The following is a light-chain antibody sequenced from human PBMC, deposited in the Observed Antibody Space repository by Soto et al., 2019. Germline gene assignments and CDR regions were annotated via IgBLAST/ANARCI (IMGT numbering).Light chain of an antibody. Sequence: QSVLTQPPSASETPGQRVTISCSGSSSNIGSNHVYWYQHLPGTAPKLLIYRNYLRPSGVPDRFSASKSATSASLAISGLRSDDEADYYCGAWDDSLSGWMFGGGTKLTVL. CDR3: GAWDDSLSGWM. CDR2: RNY. V-gene: IGLV1-47*01. J-gene: IGLJ3*02. CDR1: SSNIGSNH.